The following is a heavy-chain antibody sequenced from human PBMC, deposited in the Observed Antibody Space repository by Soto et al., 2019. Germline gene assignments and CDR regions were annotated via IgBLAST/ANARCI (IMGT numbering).Heavy chain of an antibody. CDR1: GGSITTVGSY. D-gene: IGHD2-2*02. CDR2: IYHSGNT. CDR3: ARARFQVLYGKPYFDS. Sequence: SETLSLTCTVSGGSITTVGSYWSWIRQHPGKGLEWIGNIYHSGNTYYNPSLKSRLTISVDTSKNHFSLMVDSVTAADTAVYYCARARFQVLYGKPYFDSWGQGTLVTSPQ. V-gene: IGHV4-31*03. J-gene: IGHJ4*02.